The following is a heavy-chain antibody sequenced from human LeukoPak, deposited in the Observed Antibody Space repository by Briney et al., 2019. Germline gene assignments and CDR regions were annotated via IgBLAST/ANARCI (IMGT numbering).Heavy chain of an antibody. CDR2: IYPGDSDT. Sequence: GESLKISCKGSGYSFTSYWIGWVRQMPGKGLEWMGIIYPGDSDTRYSPSFQGQVTISADKSISTAYLQWSSLKASDTAMYYGARSYCSGGSCYSVASVVSVWGQGTLVTVSS. CDR1: GYSFTSYW. J-gene: IGHJ4*02. D-gene: IGHD2-15*01. V-gene: IGHV5-51*01. CDR3: ARSYCSGGSCYSVASVVSV.